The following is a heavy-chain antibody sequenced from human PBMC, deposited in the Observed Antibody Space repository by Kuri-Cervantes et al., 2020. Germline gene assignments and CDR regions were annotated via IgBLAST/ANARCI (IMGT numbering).Heavy chain of an antibody. J-gene: IGHJ5*02. Sequence: SETLSLTCTVSGGSISSYYWSWIRQPPGKGLEWIGYIYYSGSTNYNPSLKSRVTISVDTSKNQFSLKLSSVTAADTAVYYCARTVTMIVVSNSENWFDPWGQGTLVTVSS. CDR1: GGSISSYY. V-gene: IGHV4-59*01. CDR2: IYYSGST. CDR3: ARTVTMIVVSNSENWFDP. D-gene: IGHD3-22*01.